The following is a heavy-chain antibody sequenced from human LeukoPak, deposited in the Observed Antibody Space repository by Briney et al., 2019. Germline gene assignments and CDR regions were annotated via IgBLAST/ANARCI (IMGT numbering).Heavy chain of an antibody. V-gene: IGHV3-23*01. CDR1: GFTFSNYA. Sequence: GGSLRLSCAASGFTFSNYAMSWVRQAPGKGLEWVSSISGTGGSTYYADSVKGRFTISRDNSNNTLFLQMNSLRAEDTAVYYCARGPIVVVVAGLYSDYWGQGTLVTVSS. J-gene: IGHJ4*02. CDR2: ISGTGGST. D-gene: IGHD2-15*01. CDR3: ARGPIVVVVAGLYSDY.